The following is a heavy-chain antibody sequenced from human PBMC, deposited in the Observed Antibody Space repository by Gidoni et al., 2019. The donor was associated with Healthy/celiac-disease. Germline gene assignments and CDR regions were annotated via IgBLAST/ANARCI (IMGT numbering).Heavy chain of an antibody. CDR1: GFPVSSNY. J-gene: IGHJ4*02. Sequence: EVQLVESGGGLVQPGGSVGLSCEASGFPVSSNYMSWVRQAPGKGLEWVSVIYSGGSTYYADSVKGRFTISRDNSKNTLYLQMNSLRAEDTAVYYCARDPRYNWNYFEDWGQGTLVTVSS. D-gene: IGHD1-20*01. CDR3: ARDPRYNWNYFED. V-gene: IGHV3-66*02. CDR2: IYSGGST.